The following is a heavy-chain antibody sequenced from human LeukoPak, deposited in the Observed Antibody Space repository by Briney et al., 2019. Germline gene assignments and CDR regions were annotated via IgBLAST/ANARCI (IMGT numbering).Heavy chain of an antibody. V-gene: IGHV3-23*01. CDR1: GFKFDAYP. CDR3: AKDVWTITFGGVGDAYDI. Sequence: GGSLRLSCAASGFKFDAYPMSWVRQAPGKGLEWVSSISDSGGSTHYADSVKGRFTVSRDNSKYTLFLQMSSLRAEDTAVYYCAKDVWTITFGGVGDAYDIWGQGTMVTVSS. CDR2: ISDSGGST. J-gene: IGHJ3*02. D-gene: IGHD3-16*01.